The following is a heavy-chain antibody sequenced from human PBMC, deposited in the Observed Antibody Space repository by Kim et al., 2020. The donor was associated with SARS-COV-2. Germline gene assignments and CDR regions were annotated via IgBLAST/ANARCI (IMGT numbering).Heavy chain of an antibody. V-gene: IGHV3-48*02. CDR3: VRGRWGGAFAI. CDR2: I. Sequence: IFSAGSLMGRFTISRDKAKNSLYLQVNSLRDEDTAVYYCVRGRWGGAFAIWGQGTMVTVSS. J-gene: IGHJ3*02. D-gene: IGHD3-16*01.